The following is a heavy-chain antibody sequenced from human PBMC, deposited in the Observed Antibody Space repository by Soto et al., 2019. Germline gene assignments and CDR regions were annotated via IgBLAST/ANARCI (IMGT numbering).Heavy chain of an antibody. Sequence: LSLTCAVSGGSISSSNWWSWVRQPPGKGLEWIGEIYHSGSTNYNPSLKSRVTISVDKSKNQFSLKLSSVTAADTAVYYCARERVVVVPAATYYYYYGMDVWGQGTTVTVSS. D-gene: IGHD2-2*01. J-gene: IGHJ6*02. CDR3: ARERVVVVPAATYYYYYGMDV. V-gene: IGHV4-4*02. CDR1: GGSISSSNW. CDR2: IYHSGST.